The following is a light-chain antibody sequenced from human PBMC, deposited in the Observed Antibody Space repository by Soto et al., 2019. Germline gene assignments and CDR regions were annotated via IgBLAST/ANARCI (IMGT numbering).Light chain of an antibody. CDR2: AAS. V-gene: IGKV3-20*01. Sequence: EIVLTQSPGTLSLSPGERATLSFRASQSVSSSYLAWYQQTPVQAPRLLIYAASSRATGIPDRLSASGFGTDITLNISSLAPADFEVYYGQQYGSSRTFGQGTKVEIK. CDR1: QSVSSSY. J-gene: IGKJ1*01. CDR3: QQYGSSRT.